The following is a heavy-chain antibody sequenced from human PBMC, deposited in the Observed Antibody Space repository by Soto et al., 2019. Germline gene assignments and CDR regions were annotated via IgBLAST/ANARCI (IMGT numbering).Heavy chain of an antibody. Sequence: EEQLVESGGGLVQPGRSLRLSCAASGFTFDDYAMHWGRQAPGKGLEWVSGINWNSGSIGYADSVKGRITISRDNAKTSLYLQMNSLRAEDTALYYCAKDRGSGSYAANYYYYGMDVWGQGTTVTVSS. CDR2: INWNSGSI. CDR1: GFTFDDYA. J-gene: IGHJ6*02. D-gene: IGHD3-10*01. CDR3: AKDRGSGSYAANYYYYGMDV. V-gene: IGHV3-9*01.